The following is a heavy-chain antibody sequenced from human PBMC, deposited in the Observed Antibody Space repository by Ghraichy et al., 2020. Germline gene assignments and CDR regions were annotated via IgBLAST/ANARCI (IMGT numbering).Heavy chain of an antibody. CDR3: TKTDCSGGSCYYYYGMDV. CDR2: IIPIFGTA. D-gene: IGHD2-15*01. J-gene: IGHJ6*02. CDR1: GGTFSSYA. Sequence: SVKVSCKASGGTFSSYAISWVRQAPGQGLEWMGGIIPIFGTANYAQKFQGRVTITADESTSTAYMELSSLRSEDTAVYYCTKTDCSGGSCYYYYGMDVWGQGTTVTVSS. V-gene: IGHV1-69*13.